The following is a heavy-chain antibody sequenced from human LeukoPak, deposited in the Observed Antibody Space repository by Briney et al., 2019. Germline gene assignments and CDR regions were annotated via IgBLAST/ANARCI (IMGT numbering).Heavy chain of an antibody. CDR3: ARYGSGSARGYFDY. V-gene: IGHV4-59*01. D-gene: IGHD3-10*01. CDR1: GGSISSYY. CDR2: IYYSGST. J-gene: IGHJ4*02. Sequence: SETLSLTCTVSGGSISSYYWSWIRQPPGKGLEWIGYIYYSGSTNYNPSLKSRVTISVDTSKSQFSLKLSSVTAADTAVYYCARYGSGSARGYFDYWGQGTLVTVSS.